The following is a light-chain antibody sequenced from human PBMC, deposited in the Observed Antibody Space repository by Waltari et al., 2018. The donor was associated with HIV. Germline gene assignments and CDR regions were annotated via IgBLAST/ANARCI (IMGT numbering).Light chain of an antibody. Sequence: QSALTQAASVSASLGQSINNSSTATTSEIDISNLASWYHPHPGKAPKLILYEVNNRPSGVSNRCSGSRSGNTTSLTITGLLADDEADYYCCSCSVTNSLWVFGGGTKVTVV. CDR2: EVN. V-gene: IGLV2-23*02. J-gene: IGLJ3*02. CDR1: TSEIDISNL. CDR3: CSCSVTNSLWV.